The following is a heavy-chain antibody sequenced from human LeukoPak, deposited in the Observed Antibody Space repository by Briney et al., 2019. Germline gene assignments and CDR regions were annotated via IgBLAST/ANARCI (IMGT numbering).Heavy chain of an antibody. V-gene: IGHV1-69*13. J-gene: IGHJ5*02. Sequence: ASVKVSCKASGGTFSSYAISWVRQAPGQGLEWMGGIIPIFGTANYAQKFQGRVTITADESTSTAYMELSSLRSEDTAVYYCARGPNYYDSSGPPHNWFDPWGQGTLVTVSS. CDR1: GGTFSSYA. CDR3: ARGPNYYDSSGPPHNWFDP. D-gene: IGHD3-22*01. CDR2: IIPIFGTA.